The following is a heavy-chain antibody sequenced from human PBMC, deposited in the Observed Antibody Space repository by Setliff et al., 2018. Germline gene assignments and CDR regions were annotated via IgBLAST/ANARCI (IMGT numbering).Heavy chain of an antibody. V-gene: IGHV3-30*02. J-gene: IGHJ4*02. CDR1: GFPFSTYG. CDR2: IRFDGSYK. Sequence: GSLRLSCAASGFPFSTYGMHWVRQAPGKGLEWVAFIRFDGSYKYYADSAKDRFTISRDNSKNTLYLQMCSLRGEDTAVYYCAKVKKPLVRGSGFDCWGQGTLVTVSS. CDR3: AKVKKPLVRGSGFDC. D-gene: IGHD3-10*01.